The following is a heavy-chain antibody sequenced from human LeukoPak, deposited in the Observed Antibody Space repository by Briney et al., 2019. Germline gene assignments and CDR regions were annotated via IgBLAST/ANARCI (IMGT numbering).Heavy chain of an antibody. CDR3: VREVPRFDY. CDR2: ISGSGGST. CDR1: GFTFSSYA. Sequence: GGSLRLSCAASGFTFSSYAMSWVRQAPGKGLEWVSAISGSGGSTHYADSVKGRFTFSRDNSKSTLYLQMNSLRAEDTAIYYCVREVPRFDYWGQGTLVTVSS. J-gene: IGHJ4*02. V-gene: IGHV3-23*01. D-gene: IGHD1-26*01.